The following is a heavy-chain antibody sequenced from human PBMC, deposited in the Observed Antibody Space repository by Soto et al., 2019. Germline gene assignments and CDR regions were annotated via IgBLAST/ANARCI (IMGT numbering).Heavy chain of an antibody. D-gene: IGHD3-16*01. CDR2: IDPSDSYT. CDR1: GYSFTSYL. J-gene: IGHJ4*02. V-gene: IGHV5-10-1*01. CDR3: ARLDDPLKNDY. Sequence: PGESLKISCKGSGYSFTSYLLRWVRQMPWKGLEWMVRIDPSDSYTNYSPSFQGHVTISAAKSISTAYLQWSSLKASDTAMYYCARLDDPLKNDYWGQGTLVNVSS.